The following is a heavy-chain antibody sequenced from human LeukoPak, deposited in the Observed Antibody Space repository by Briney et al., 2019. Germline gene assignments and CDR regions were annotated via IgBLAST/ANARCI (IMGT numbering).Heavy chain of an antibody. V-gene: IGHV3-21*01. D-gene: IGHD3-22*01. Sequence: GGSLRLSCAASGFTFSSYSMNWVRQAPGQGLEWFSSISSSSSYIYYAYSVKGPFTISRDKAKNSLYLQMNSLRAEDTAVYYCARVYYYDSSGPTSDWGQGTLVTVSS. CDR1: GFTFSSYS. J-gene: IGHJ4*02. CDR2: ISSSSSYI. CDR3: ARVYYYDSSGPTSD.